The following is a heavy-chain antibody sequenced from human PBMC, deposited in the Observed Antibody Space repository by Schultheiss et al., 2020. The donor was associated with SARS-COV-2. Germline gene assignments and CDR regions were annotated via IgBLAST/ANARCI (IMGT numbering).Heavy chain of an antibody. J-gene: IGHJ4*02. CDR1: GGSFSGYY. V-gene: IGHV4-34*01. CDR2: INHSGST. CDR3: ARDRSALGEIDY. D-gene: IGHD3-10*01. Sequence: SETLSLTCAVYGGSFSGYYWSWIRQPPGKGLEWIGEINHSGSTNYNPSLKSRVTISVDTSKNQFSLKLSSVTAADTAVYYCARDRSALGEIDYWGQGTLVTVSS.